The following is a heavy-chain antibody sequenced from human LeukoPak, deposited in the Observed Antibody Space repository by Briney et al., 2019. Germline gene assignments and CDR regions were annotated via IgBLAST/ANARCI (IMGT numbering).Heavy chain of an antibody. J-gene: IGHJ3*02. Sequence: SQTLSLTCTVSGGSISSGDYYWRWVRQPPGKGLEWIGSIYSSGSAKYNPSLKGRSTISIDTSKNHLSLKLSSVTAADTAVYYCARDEGAFDIWGPGTKVTVSS. CDR2: IYSSGSA. CDR3: ARDEGAFDI. V-gene: IGHV4-30-4*01. CDR1: GGSISSGDYY.